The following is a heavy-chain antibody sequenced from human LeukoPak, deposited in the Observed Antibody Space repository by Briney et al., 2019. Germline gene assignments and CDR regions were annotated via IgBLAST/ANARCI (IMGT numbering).Heavy chain of an antibody. CDR1: GFTFSSYS. D-gene: IGHD3-10*02. Sequence: GGSLRLSCAASGFTFSSYSMNWVRQAPGKGLEWVSSISSSSSYIYYADSVKGRFTISRDNAKNSMYLQMNSLRAQDTAVYYCAELGITMIGGVWGKGTTVTISS. CDR2: ISSSSSYI. J-gene: IGHJ6*04. CDR3: AELGITMIGGV. V-gene: IGHV3-21*01.